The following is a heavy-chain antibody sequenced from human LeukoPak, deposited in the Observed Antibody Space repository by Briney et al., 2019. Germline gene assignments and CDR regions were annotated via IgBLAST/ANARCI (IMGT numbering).Heavy chain of an antibody. CDR1: GFTVSSNY. Sequence: GGSLRLSCAASGFTVSSNYMTWVRQAPGRGLEWVSAIDWTSHYIFYRDSVQGRFTTSRDNSRATLFLQMNSLTAEDSAVYYCAKNFAPGNAFYDFWGQGVLVTVSS. CDR3: AKNFAPGNAFYDF. J-gene: IGHJ4*02. CDR2: IDWTSHYI. V-gene: IGHV3-53*01. D-gene: IGHD1-1*01.